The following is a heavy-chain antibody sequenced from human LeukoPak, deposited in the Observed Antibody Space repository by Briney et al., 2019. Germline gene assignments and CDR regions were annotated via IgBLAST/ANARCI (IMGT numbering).Heavy chain of an antibody. V-gene: IGHV4-39*01. Sequence: SETLSLTCTVSGGSISSSSYYWGWIRQPPGKGLEWIGSIYYSGSTYYNPSLKSRVTISVDTSKNQFSLKLSSVTAADTAVYYCARGRRTIFGVVIGFDFDYWGQGTLVTVSS. D-gene: IGHD3-3*01. CDR2: IYYSGST. J-gene: IGHJ4*02. CDR3: ARGRRTIFGVVIGFDFDY. CDR1: GGSISSSSYY.